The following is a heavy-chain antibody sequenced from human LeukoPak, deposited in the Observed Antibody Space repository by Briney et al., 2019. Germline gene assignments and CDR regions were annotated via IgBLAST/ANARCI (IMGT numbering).Heavy chain of an antibody. CDR2: ISTSSGYI. V-gene: IGHV3-21*01. CDR3: ARADCSSSTCYLRRSWFDP. Sequence: VGSLRLFCAASGFTLSNYDMNWVRQAPGKGLEWVSSISTSSGYIYYKDSVRGRFTISRDDAKNSLYLEMNSLRAEDTAVYYCARADCSSSTCYLRRSWFDPWGQGTLVTVSS. D-gene: IGHD2-2*01. CDR1: GFTLSNYD. J-gene: IGHJ5*02.